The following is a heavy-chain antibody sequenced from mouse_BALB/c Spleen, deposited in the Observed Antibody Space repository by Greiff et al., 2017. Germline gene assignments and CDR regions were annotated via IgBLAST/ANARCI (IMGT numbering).Heavy chain of an antibody. J-gene: IGHJ2*01. Sequence: VQLQESGAELARPGASVKLSCKASGYTFTSYWMQWVKQRPGQGLEWIGAIYPGDGDTRYTQKFKGKATLTADKSSSTAYMQLSSLASEDSAVYYCARSGVTTVVFDYWGQGTTLTVSS. CDR3: ARSGVTTVVFDY. D-gene: IGHD1-1*01. V-gene: IGHV1-87*01. CDR1: GYTFTSYW. CDR2: IYPGDGDT.